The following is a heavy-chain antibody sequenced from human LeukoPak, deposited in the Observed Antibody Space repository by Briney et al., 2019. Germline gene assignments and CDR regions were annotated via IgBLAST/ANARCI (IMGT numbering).Heavy chain of an antibody. CDR1: GFTFSSYW. D-gene: IGHD3-9*01. CDR2: IKQDGSGK. CDR3: ARDPYAYDILTGRL. J-gene: IGHJ4*02. V-gene: IGHV3-7*01. Sequence: GGSLRLSCAASGFTFSSYWMSWVRQAPGKGLEWVANIKQDGSGKYYVDSVKGRFTISRDNAKDSLYLQMNSLRAEDTAVYYCARDPYAYDILTGRLWGQGTLVTVSS.